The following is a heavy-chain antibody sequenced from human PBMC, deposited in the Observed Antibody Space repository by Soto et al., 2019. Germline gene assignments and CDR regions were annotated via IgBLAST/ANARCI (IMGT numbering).Heavy chain of an antibody. J-gene: IGHJ4*02. V-gene: IGHV1-24*01. CDR2: FDPEDGET. Sequence: ASVKVSCKVPGYTLTELSMHWVRQAPGKGLEWMGGFDPEDGETIYAQKFQGRVTMTEDTSTDTAYMELSSLRSEDTAVYYCATRSHYDYIWGSYRYNYFDYWGQGTLVTVSS. CDR3: ATRSHYDYIWGSYRYNYFDY. CDR1: GYTLTELS. D-gene: IGHD3-16*02.